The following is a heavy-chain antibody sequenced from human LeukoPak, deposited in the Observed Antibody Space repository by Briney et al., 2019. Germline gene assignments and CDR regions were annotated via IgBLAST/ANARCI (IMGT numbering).Heavy chain of an antibody. D-gene: IGHD2/OR15-2a*01. CDR1: GGSISSSSYY. CDR2: IYYSGST. CDR3: ARLTLSGVSADY. V-gene: IGHV4-39*01. Sequence: SETLSLTCTVSGGSISSSSYYWGWLRQPPGKGLEWIGSIYYSGSTYYNPSLKSRVTISVDTSKNQFSLKLSSVTAADTAVYYCARLTLSGVSADYWGQGTLVTVSS. J-gene: IGHJ4*02.